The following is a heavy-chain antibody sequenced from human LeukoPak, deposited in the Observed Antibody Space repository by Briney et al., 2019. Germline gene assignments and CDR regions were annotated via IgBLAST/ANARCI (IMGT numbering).Heavy chain of an antibody. CDR3: ARVKSSLERVDY. CDR2: ISSSGGTI. J-gene: IGHJ4*02. Sequence: PGGSLRLSCAASGFTLSSYEINWVRQAPGKGLEWVSYISSSGGTIYYADSVKARSTISRDNAKSSLYLQMNSLRAEDTAVYYCARVKSSLERVDYWGQGTLVTVSA. D-gene: IGHD1-1*01. V-gene: IGHV3-48*03. CDR1: GFTLSSYE.